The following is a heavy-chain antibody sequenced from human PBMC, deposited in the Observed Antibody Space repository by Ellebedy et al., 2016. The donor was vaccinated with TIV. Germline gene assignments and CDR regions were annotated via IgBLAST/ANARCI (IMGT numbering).Heavy chain of an antibody. J-gene: IGHJ4*02. CDR2: IIPILGIA. CDR3: ARDGCSGGSCYPDY. Sequence: SVKVSCXASGGTFSSYAISWVRQAPGQGLEWMGRIIPILGIANYAQKFQGRVTITADKSTSTAYMELSSLRSEDTAVYYCARDGCSGGSCYPDYWGQGTLVTVSS. V-gene: IGHV1-69*04. D-gene: IGHD2-15*01. CDR1: GGTFSSYA.